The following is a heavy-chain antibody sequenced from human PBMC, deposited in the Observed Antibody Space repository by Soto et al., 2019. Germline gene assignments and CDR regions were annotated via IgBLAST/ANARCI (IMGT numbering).Heavy chain of an antibody. Sequence: GGSLRLSCAASGFTFSGYGMHWVRQAPCKGLEWVAVIWYDGSNKYYVDSVKGRFTISRDNSKNTVYLQMNSLRAEDTAVYYCARPGYCTGGSCYFFLYWGQGTLVTVSS. CDR1: GFTFSGYG. J-gene: IGHJ4*02. CDR2: IWYDGSNK. D-gene: IGHD2-15*01. CDR3: ARPGYCTGGSCYFFLY. V-gene: IGHV3-33*01.